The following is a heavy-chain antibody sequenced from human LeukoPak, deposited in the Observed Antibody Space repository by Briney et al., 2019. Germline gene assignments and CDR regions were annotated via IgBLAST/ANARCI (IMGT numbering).Heavy chain of an antibody. Sequence: PGGSLRLSCAASGFTFSSYAMSWVRQAPGKGLEWVSAIRGSGGSTYYADSVKGRFTISRDNSKNTLYLQMNSLRAEDTAVYYCAKGVWRDYYYYYMDVWGKGTTVTVSS. CDR2: IRGSGGST. CDR3: AKGVWRDYYYYYMDV. V-gene: IGHV3-23*01. D-gene: IGHD3-3*01. CDR1: GFTFSSYA. J-gene: IGHJ6*03.